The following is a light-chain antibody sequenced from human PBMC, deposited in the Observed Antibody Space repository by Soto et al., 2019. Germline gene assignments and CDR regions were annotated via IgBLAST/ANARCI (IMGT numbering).Light chain of an antibody. V-gene: IGKV1-5*03. CDR2: KAS. J-gene: IGKJ1*01. CDR3: QQYNSYST. Sequence: DLQMTQSPSTLSASVGDRVTITCRASQSISSWLAWYQQKPGKAPKLLIYKASSLESGVPSRFSDSGSGTEFTLTISSLQPDDFATYYCQQYNSYSTFGQGTKVEIK. CDR1: QSISSW.